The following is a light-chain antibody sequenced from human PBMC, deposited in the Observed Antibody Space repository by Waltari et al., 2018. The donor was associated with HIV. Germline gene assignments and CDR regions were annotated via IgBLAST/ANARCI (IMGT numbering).Light chain of an antibody. CDR3: QQYGSSPRT. Sequence: EIVLTQSPGTLSLFPGARATLSCRASQSVSSSYLAWYQQKPGQAPRLLIYAASSRATGIPDRFSGSGSGTDFTLTISRLEPGDIAVYYCQQYGSSPRTFGQGTKVEVK. V-gene: IGKV3-20*01. CDR2: AAS. J-gene: IGKJ1*01. CDR1: QSVSSSY.